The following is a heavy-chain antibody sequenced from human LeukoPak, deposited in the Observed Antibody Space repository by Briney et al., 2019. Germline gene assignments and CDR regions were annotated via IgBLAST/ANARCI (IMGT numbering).Heavy chain of an antibody. CDR3: ASTYYDFWSGYWNPHYYYGMDV. V-gene: IGHV1-46*01. CDR1: GYTFTSYY. J-gene: IGHJ6*02. CDR2: INPSGGST. Sequence: ASVKVSCKASGYTFTSYYMHWVRQAPGQGLEWMGLINPSGGSTSYAQKFQGRVTMTRDTSTSTVYMELSSLRSEDTAVYYCASTYYDFWSGYWNPHYYYGMDVWGQGTTVTVSS. D-gene: IGHD3-3*01.